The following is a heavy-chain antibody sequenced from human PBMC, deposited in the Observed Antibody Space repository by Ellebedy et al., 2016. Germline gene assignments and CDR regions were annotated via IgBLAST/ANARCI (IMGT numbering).Heavy chain of an antibody. V-gene: IGHV1-18*01. CDR2: ISAYNGNT. CDR1: GYTFTSYG. D-gene: IGHD1-26*01. Sequence: ASVKVSXKASGYTFTSYGISWVRQAPGQGLEWMGWISAYNGNTNYAQKLQGRVTMTTDTSTSTAYMELRSLRSDDTAVYYCARESEGVSGSYNDAFDIWGQGTMVTVSS. CDR3: ARESEGVSGSYNDAFDI. J-gene: IGHJ3*02.